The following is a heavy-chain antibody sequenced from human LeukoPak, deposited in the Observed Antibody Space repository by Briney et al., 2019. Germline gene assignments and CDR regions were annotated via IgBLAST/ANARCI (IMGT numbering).Heavy chain of an antibody. Sequence: SETLSLTCTVSGGSTSSYYWSWIRQPPGKGLEWIGYIYYSGSTKYNPSLKSRVTISVDTSKNQFSLKLSSVTAADTAVYYCARDYGGWSYDYWGQGTLVTVSS. CDR2: IYYSGST. V-gene: IGHV4-59*01. D-gene: IGHD6-19*01. CDR3: ARDYGGWSYDY. J-gene: IGHJ4*02. CDR1: GGSTSSYY.